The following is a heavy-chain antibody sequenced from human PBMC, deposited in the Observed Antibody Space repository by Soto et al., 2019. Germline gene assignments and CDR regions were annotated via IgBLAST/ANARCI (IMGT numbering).Heavy chain of an antibody. Sequence: PGGSLRLSCAASGFTFSSYAMSWVRQAPWKGLEWVSAISGSGGSTYYADSVKGRFTISRDNSKNTLYLQMNSLRAEDTAVYYCAKNARYFDWLPPRIVVLSGDFDYWGQGTLVTVSS. D-gene: IGHD3-9*01. V-gene: IGHV3-23*01. CDR3: AKNARYFDWLPPRIVVLSGDFDY. CDR1: GFTFSSYA. CDR2: ISGSGGST. J-gene: IGHJ4*02.